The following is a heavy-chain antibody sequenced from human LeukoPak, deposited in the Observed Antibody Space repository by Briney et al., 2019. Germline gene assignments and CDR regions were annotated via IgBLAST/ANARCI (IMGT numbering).Heavy chain of an antibody. Sequence: GESLKISCKGSGYTFTSYWIAWVRQMPGKGLEWMGIIYSGDSDTRCSPSFQGQVTISVDESFSTAYLQWGSLKASDTAMYYCARRQATGKAFDIWGQGTMVTVSS. CDR1: GYTFTSYW. CDR2: IYSGDSDT. J-gene: IGHJ3*02. V-gene: IGHV5-51*01. CDR3: ARRQATGKAFDI. D-gene: IGHD5-24*01.